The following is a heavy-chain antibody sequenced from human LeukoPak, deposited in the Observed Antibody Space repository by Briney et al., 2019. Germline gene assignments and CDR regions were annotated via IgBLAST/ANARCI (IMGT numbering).Heavy chain of an antibody. D-gene: IGHD3-10*01. J-gene: IGHJ4*02. CDR3: ARGRGVRGVISDY. V-gene: IGHV3-7*01. CDR2: IKQDGSEK. CDR1: GFTLSSYW. Sequence: PAGSLRLSCAVSGFTLSSYWMSWVRQAPGKGLEWVANIKQDGSEKYYVDSVKGRFTISRDNAKNSLYLQMNSLRAEDTAVYYCARGRGVRGVISDYWGQGTLVTVSS.